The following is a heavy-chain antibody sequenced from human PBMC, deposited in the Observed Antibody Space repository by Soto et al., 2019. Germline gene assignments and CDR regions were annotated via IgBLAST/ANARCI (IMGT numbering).Heavy chain of an antibody. J-gene: IGHJ6*02. CDR1: GFTFSSYG. D-gene: IGHD6-19*01. CDR3: AKDIXGSGWYWGTYYYYGMDV. CDR2: ISYDGSNK. Sequence: GGSLRLSCAASGFTFSSYGMHWVRQAPGKGLEWVAVISYDGSNKYYADSVKGRFTISRDNSKNTLYLQMNSLRAEDTAVYYCAKDIXGSGWYWGTYYYYGMDVWGQGTTVTVSS. V-gene: IGHV3-30*18.